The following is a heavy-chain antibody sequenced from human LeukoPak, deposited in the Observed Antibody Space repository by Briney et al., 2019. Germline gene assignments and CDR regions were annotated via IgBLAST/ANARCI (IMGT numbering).Heavy chain of an antibody. Sequence: SETLSLTCTVSGGSISRYYWSWIRQPPGKGLEWIGYIYYSGSTNYNPSLKSRVTISVDTSKNQFSLKLSSVTAAGTAVYYCASRAVAGSYFQHWGQGTLVTVSS. J-gene: IGHJ1*01. CDR3: ASRAVAGSYFQH. CDR2: IYYSGST. V-gene: IGHV4-59*01. D-gene: IGHD6-19*01. CDR1: GGSISRYY.